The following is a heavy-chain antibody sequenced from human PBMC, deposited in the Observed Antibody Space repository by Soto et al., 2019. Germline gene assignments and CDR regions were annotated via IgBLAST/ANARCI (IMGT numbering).Heavy chain of an antibody. D-gene: IGHD1-20*01. CDR2: INAGNGNT. Sequence: QVQLVQSGAEEKKPGASVKVSCKASGYTFTSYAMHWVRQAPGQRLEWMGWINAGNGNTKYSQKFQGRVTITRDTSTSTAYMELSSLRSEDTAVYYCARGITLPTPLDYWGQGTLVTVSS. CDR1: GYTFTSYA. J-gene: IGHJ4*02. CDR3: ARGITLPTPLDY. V-gene: IGHV1-3*05.